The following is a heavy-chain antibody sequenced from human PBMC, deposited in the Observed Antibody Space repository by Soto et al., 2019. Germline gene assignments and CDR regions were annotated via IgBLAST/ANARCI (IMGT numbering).Heavy chain of an antibody. CDR1: GGSISSSDW. V-gene: IGHV4-28*03. D-gene: IGHD1-26*01. Sequence: PSETLSLTCTVSGGSISSSDWWGWIRQPPGKGLEWIGYIYYSGTTYYSSSLKSRVTMSVDTSKNQFSLKLSSVTAVDTAVYYCGRVQSGSFSGFDYWGQGALVTVS. J-gene: IGHJ4*02. CDR2: IYYSGTT. CDR3: GRVQSGSFSGFDY.